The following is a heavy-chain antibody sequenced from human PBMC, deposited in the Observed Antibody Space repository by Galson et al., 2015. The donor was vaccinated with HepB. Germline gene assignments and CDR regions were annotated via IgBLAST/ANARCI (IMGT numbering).Heavy chain of an antibody. CDR3: ARDCCSSTYYYYYYMDV. CDR1: GFTFSSYA. CDR2: ISYDGSNK. J-gene: IGHJ6*03. Sequence: SLRLSCAASGFTFSSYAMHWVRQAPGKGLEWVAVISYDGSNKYYADSVKGRFTISRDNSKNTLYLQMNSLRAEDTAVYYCARDCCSSTYYYYYYMDVWGKGTTVTVSS. D-gene: IGHD2-2*01. V-gene: IGHV3-30-3*01.